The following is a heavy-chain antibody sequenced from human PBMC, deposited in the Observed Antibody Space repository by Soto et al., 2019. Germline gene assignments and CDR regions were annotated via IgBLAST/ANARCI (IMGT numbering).Heavy chain of an antibody. J-gene: IGHJ4*02. Sequence: ASVKVSCKVSGYTLNELSMHWVRQAPGKGLEWMGGFDPEDGETVYAQKFQGRVAMTEDTSTDTANVELGSLRSEDTAVYYCATGGPAGDFDYWGQGTLVTVSS. CDR3: ATGGPAGDFDY. D-gene: IGHD3-10*01. CDR1: GYTLNELS. V-gene: IGHV1-24*01. CDR2: FDPEDGET.